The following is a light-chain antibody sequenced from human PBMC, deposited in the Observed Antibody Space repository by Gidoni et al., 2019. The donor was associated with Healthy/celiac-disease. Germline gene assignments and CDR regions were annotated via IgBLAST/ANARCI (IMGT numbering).Light chain of an antibody. V-gene: IGKV3-11*01. CDR3: QQRSNWWT. CDR1: QSVGSY. Sequence: EIVLTQFPATLSLSPGERATLSCRASQSVGSYLAWYQQKPGQAPRLLIYAASNMATGIPARFSGSGSGTDFTLTISSLEPEDFAVYYCQQRSNWWTFGQGTKVEIQ. CDR2: AAS. J-gene: IGKJ1*01.